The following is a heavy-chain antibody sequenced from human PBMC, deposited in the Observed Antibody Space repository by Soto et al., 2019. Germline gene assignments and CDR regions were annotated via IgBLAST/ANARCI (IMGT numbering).Heavy chain of an antibody. CDR1: GGTFSSYA. Sequence: SVKVSCNASGGTFSSYAISWVRQAPGQGLEWMGGIIPIFGTANYAQKFQGRVTITADESTSTAYMELSSLRSEDTAVYYCARSYSSGYYGFDYWGQGTLVTVSS. CDR2: IIPIFGTA. J-gene: IGHJ4*02. V-gene: IGHV1-69*13. CDR3: ARSYSSGYYGFDY. D-gene: IGHD3-22*01.